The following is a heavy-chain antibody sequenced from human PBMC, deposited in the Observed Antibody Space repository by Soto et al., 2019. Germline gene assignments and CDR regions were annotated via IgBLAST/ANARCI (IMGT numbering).Heavy chain of an antibody. CDR1: GDSVTSNVW. V-gene: IGHV4-4*02. D-gene: IGHD6-19*01. Sequence: PSETLSLTCALSGDSVTSNVWWSWVRQPPGKGLEWIGEAYHNGLTDYNPSLKSRVTMSVDTSKNEFSLKLTSLTAADTAISYCARDAAVPGESDRFDYWGQGTLVTVSS. CDR3: ARDAAVPGESDRFDY. CDR2: AYHNGLT. J-gene: IGHJ4*02.